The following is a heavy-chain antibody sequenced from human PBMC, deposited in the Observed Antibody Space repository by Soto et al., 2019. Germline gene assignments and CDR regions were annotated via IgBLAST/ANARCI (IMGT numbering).Heavy chain of an antibody. CDR3: ARDPRDSSSWTYYYYYYGMDV. CDR1: GFTFSSYW. CDR2: IKQDGSEK. Sequence: GGSLRLSCAASGFTFSSYWMSWVRQAPGKGLEWVANIKQDGSEKYYVDSVKGRFTISRDNAKNSLYLQMNSLRAEDTAVYYCARDPRDSSSWTYYYYYYGMDVWGQGTTVTVSS. D-gene: IGHD6-13*01. V-gene: IGHV3-7*05. J-gene: IGHJ6*02.